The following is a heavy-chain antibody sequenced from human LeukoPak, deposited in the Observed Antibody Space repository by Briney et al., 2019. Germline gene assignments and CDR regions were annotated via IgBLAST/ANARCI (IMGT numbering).Heavy chain of an antibody. V-gene: IGHV4-59*01. D-gene: IGHD2-8*02. CDR1: GGSISSYY. J-gene: IGHJ4*02. CDR2: IYYSGST. Sequence: SENLSRNCTVSGGSISSYYWSWIRQPPGKGLEWIGYIYYSGSTNYNPSLKSRVTVSVDTSKNQFSLKLSSVTAADTAVYYCARDTGGYFDYWGQGTLVTVSS. CDR3: ARDTGGYFDY.